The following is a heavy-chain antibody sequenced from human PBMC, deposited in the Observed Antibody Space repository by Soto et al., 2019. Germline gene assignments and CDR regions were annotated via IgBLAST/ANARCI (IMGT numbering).Heavy chain of an antibody. D-gene: IGHD6-19*01. CDR1: GFIFSSYA. CDR2: ISNDGSNK. Sequence: QVQLVESGGGVVQPGRSLRLSCATSGFIFSSYAMHWVRQAPGKGLEWGSIISNDGSNKHYADSVKGRFTISRDNSKNTLYLQMNSLRAEDTAVYYCARDRRLIVVAGTDYWGQGALVTVSS. J-gene: IGHJ4*02. V-gene: IGHV3-30-3*01. CDR3: ARDRRLIVVAGTDY.